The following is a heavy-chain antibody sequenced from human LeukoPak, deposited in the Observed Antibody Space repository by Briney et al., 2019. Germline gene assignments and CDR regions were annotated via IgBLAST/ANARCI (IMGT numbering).Heavy chain of an antibody. V-gene: IGHV4-34*01. CDR3: ATPSRYSSGWYGVGY. J-gene: IGHJ4*02. CDR1: SGSFSGYY. D-gene: IGHD6-19*01. CDR2: INHSGST. Sequence: SETLSLTCAVYSGSFSGYYWSWIRQPPGKGLEWIGEINHSGSTNYNPSLKSRVTISVDTSKNQFSLKLSSVTAADTAVYYCATPSRYSSGWYGVGYWGQGTLVTVSS.